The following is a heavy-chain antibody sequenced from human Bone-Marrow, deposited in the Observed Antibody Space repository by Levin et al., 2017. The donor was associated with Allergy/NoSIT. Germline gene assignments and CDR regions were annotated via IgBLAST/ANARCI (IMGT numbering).Heavy chain of an antibody. D-gene: IGHD2-2*01. CDR2: IYFSGGS. J-gene: IGHJ5*02. CDR3: VRESTSWSWFDP. Sequence: SETLSLTCSVSGDSVNNVDYYWTWIRQPPGGQLEWIGYIYFSGGSNYNPSLKSRVSISLDTSKNQFSLNLRSVTAADTAVYYCVRESTSWSWFDPWGQGTLVTVSS. CDR1: GDSVNNVDYY. V-gene: IGHV4-61*08.